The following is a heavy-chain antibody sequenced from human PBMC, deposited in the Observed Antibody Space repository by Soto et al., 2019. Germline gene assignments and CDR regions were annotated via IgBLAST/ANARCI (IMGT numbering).Heavy chain of an antibody. CDR1: GFSLSTSGVG. D-gene: IGHD2-15*01. CDR2: IYWDEDK. Sequence: QITLKESGPPLVKPTQTLTLTCILSGFSLSTSGVGVGWIRQPPGKALEWLALIYWDEDKRYSPSLKSRLTITKDTSTNEVVLTMTNMDPVDTGTYYCAHKGGRGAGMDVWGQGATVTVSS. J-gene: IGHJ6*02. V-gene: IGHV2-5*02. CDR3: AHKGGRGAGMDV.